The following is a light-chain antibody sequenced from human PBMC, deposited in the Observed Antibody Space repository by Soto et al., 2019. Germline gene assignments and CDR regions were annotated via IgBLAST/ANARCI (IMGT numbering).Light chain of an antibody. CDR3: SSYTGSSTHV. CDR1: SSDVGAYNF. CDR2: DVS. Sequence: QSALTQPASVSGSPGQSSTISCTGTSSDVGAYNFVSWYQQHPGKVPKLMIFDVSSRPAGVCDRFSGSKSGNTFSLTISGLQAEDEGHYYCSSYTGSSTHVFGSGTKLTVL. V-gene: IGLV2-14*03. J-gene: IGLJ1*01.